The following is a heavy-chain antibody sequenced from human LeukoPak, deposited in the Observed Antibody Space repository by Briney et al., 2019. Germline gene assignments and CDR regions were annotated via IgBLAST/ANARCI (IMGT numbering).Heavy chain of an antibody. J-gene: IGHJ4*02. CDR2: INPNSGDT. CDR3: ATQRGSYLWGTDFDY. D-gene: IGHD3-16*01. V-gene: IGHV1-2*02. Sequence: ASVKVSCKASGHTFTGYYMHWVRQAPGQGLEWMGWINPNSGDTKFAREFQGRVTMTRDTSISTAYMGLSRLRSDDTAVYYCATQRGSYLWGTDFDYWGQGTLVTVSS. CDR1: GHTFTGYY.